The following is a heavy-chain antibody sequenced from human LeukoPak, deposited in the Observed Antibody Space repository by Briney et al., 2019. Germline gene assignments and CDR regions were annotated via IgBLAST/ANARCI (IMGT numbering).Heavy chain of an antibody. J-gene: IGHJ4*02. CDR2: IWYVGSNK. CDR3: ARAGEYSSSWYVWSFFDY. CDR1: GFTFSSDG. D-gene: IGHD6-13*01. Sequence: GRSLRLSCAASGFTFSSDGMHWVRQAPGKGLEWVAVIWYVGSNKYYADSVKGRFTISRDNSKNTLYLQMNSLRAEDTAVYYCARAGEYSSSWYVWSFFDYWGQGTLVTVSS. V-gene: IGHV3-33*01.